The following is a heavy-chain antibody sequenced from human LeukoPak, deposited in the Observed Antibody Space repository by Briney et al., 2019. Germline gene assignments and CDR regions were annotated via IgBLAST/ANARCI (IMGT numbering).Heavy chain of an antibody. V-gene: IGHV4-38-2*02. J-gene: IGHJ4*02. CDR2: IYHDGST. Sequence: SETLSLTCTVSAYSISSGYYWGWIRQPPGKGLEWIGSIYHDGSTYFNPSLKSRVSISVDTSKNQFSLKVHSVTAADTAVFYCARVGTYLDFDYWGLGILVTVSS. CDR3: ARVGTYLDFDY. D-gene: IGHD1-26*01. CDR1: AYSISSGYY.